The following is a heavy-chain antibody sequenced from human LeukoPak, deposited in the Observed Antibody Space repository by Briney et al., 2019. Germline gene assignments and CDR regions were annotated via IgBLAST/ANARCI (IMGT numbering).Heavy chain of an antibody. Sequence: ASVRVSCKASGYTFTSYGISWVRQAPGQGLDWMGWISAYNGNTNYAQKLQGRVTMTTDTSTSTAYMELRSLRSDDTAVYYCARVQYYDFWSGYLGGYWFDPWGQVTLVTVSS. CDR1: GYTFTSYG. D-gene: IGHD3-3*01. J-gene: IGHJ5*02. CDR2: ISAYNGNT. CDR3: ARVQYYDFWSGYLGGYWFDP. V-gene: IGHV1-18*01.